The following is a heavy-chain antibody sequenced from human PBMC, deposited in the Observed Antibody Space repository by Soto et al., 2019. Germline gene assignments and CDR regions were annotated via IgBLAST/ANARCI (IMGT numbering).Heavy chain of an antibody. Sequence: LXLTCAFSGGSFSGFYWTWILQPPGEGLEWIGEINHSGTTNFNPSLRSRLTISLDSSKKHFSLKLTSMTAADAAVYYCARDDRTLVTSYGLDVWGQGTTVTVSS. CDR2: INHSGTT. CDR3: ARDDRTLVTSYGLDV. D-gene: IGHD2-21*02. CDR1: GGSFSGFY. V-gene: IGHV4-34*01. J-gene: IGHJ6*02.